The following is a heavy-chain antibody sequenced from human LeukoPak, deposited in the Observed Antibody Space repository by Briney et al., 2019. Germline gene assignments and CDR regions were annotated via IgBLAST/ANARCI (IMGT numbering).Heavy chain of an antibody. CDR3: ATSRQWLVLFDY. Sequence: GGSLRLSCAASGFTFSNYAMSWVRQAPGKGLEWVSTISGSSISTYYPDSVKGRFTISRDDSKNTLYLRMNSLRAEDTAVYYCATSRQWLVLFDYWGQGTLVTVSS. J-gene: IGHJ4*02. CDR2: ISGSSIST. V-gene: IGHV3-23*01. D-gene: IGHD6-19*01. CDR1: GFTFSNYA.